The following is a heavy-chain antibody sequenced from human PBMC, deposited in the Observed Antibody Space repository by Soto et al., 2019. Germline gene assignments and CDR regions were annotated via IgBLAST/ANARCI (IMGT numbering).Heavy chain of an antibody. CDR3: VKAGVGATEFYYYYGMDV. D-gene: IGHD1-26*01. CDR2: ISSNGGST. CDR1: GFTFSSYA. J-gene: IGHJ6*02. V-gene: IGHV3-64D*06. Sequence: GGSLRLSCSASGFTFSSYAMHWVRQAPGKGLEYVSAISSNGGSTYYADSVKGRFTISRDNSKNTLYLQMSSLRAEDTAVYYCVKAGVGATEFYYYYGMDVWGQGTTVTVSS.